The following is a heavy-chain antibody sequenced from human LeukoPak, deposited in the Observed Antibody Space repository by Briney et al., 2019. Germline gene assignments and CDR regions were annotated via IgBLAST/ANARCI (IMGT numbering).Heavy chain of an antibody. CDR3: ARDFYCSSTSCYGNDAFDI. V-gene: IGHV3-21*01. J-gene: IGHJ3*02. CDR1: RFTFSSYS. D-gene: IGHD2-2*01. CDR2: ISSSSSYI. Sequence: PGGSLRLSCAASRFTFSSYSMNWVRQAPGKGLEWVSSISSSSSYIYYADSVKGRFTISRDNVKNSLYLQMNSLRAEDTAVYYCARDFYCSSTSCYGNDAFDIWGQGTMVTVSS.